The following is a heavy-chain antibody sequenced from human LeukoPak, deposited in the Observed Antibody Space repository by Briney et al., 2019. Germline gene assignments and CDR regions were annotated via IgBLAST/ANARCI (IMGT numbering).Heavy chain of an antibody. CDR3: AKDGGGSYKMIWYLDL. CDR2: ISWDGGST. J-gene: IGHJ2*01. CDR1: GFTFKNHA. D-gene: IGHD1-26*01. V-gene: IGHV3-43D*04. Sequence: PGGSLRLSCAASGFTFKNHAMHWVRQAPGKGLEWVSLISWDGGSTYYADSVKGRFTISRDNSKNSLYLQMNSLRPEDTALYYCAKDGGGSYKMIWYLDLWGRGTLVTVSS.